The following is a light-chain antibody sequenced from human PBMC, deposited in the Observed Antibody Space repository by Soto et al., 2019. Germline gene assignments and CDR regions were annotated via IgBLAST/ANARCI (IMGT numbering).Light chain of an antibody. CDR1: QGISTY. Sequence: DIQMTQSPSSLSASVGDRVTITCRASQGISTYLGWYQQKPGKVPKSLIYSASSLQSGVPSRFSASGSGTDFTLTISSLQPEDFATYYCHQSFSSPWTFGQGTKVDIK. CDR3: HQSFSSPWT. J-gene: IGKJ1*01. V-gene: IGKV1-39*01. CDR2: SAS.